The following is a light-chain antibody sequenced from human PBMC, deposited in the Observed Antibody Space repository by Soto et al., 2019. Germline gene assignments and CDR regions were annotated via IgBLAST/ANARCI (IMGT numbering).Light chain of an antibody. CDR2: DAS. Sequence: DIQMTQSPSSLSASVGDRVTITCQASQDINSYLNWYQQKPGRAPKLLIYDASKLETGVPSRFSGSGSGTDCTFTISGLEPEDIATYYCQEFQDLLTFGPGTKVEIK. CDR1: QDINSY. CDR3: QEFQDLLT. J-gene: IGKJ3*01. V-gene: IGKV1-33*01.